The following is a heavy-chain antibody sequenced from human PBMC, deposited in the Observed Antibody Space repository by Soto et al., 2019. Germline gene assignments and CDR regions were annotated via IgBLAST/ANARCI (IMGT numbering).Heavy chain of an antibody. J-gene: IGHJ4*02. D-gene: IGHD5-18*01. Sequence: EVQLLESVGGLVQPGGSLRLSCAASGFTFSSYAMSWVRHAPGKGLEWVSAISGSGGSTYYADSVKGRFTISRDNSKNTLYLQMNSLRAEDTAVYYCAKDPSDGVHFYYWGQGTLFTVAS. CDR3: AKDPSDGVHFYY. V-gene: IGHV3-23*01. CDR2: ISGSGGST. CDR1: GFTFSSYA.